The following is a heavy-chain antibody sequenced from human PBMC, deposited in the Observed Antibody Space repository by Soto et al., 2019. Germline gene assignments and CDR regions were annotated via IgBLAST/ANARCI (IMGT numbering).Heavy chain of an antibody. CDR1: GGTFSSYA. V-gene: IGHV1-69*06. CDR3: ARELEMATIDY. CDR2: IIPIFGTA. J-gene: IGHJ4*02. D-gene: IGHD5-12*01. Sequence: ASVKVSCKASGGTFSSYAISWVRQAPGQGLEWMGGIIPIFGTANYAQKFQGRVTITADKSTSTAYMELSSLRSEDTAVYYCARELEMATIDYWGQGTLVTVSS.